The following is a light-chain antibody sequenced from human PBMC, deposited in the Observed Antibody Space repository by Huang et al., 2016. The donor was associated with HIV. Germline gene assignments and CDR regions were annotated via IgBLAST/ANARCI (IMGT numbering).Light chain of an antibody. J-gene: IGKJ1*01. CDR3: QYGET. V-gene: IGKV1-5*03. CDR1: QNISSW. Sequence: DIQLTQSPSTLSASVGDRITTTCRASQNISSWLAWDHQKPGKAPKLLIYKISSLESGVPSRFSGSGSGTKFTLTINSLQPDDIGTYYCQYGETFGQGSKVEVK. CDR2: KIS.